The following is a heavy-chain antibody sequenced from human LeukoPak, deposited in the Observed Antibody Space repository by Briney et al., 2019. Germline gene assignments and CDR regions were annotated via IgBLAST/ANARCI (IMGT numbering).Heavy chain of an antibody. Sequence: SVKVSFKASGGTFSSYAISWVRQAPGQGLEWMGRIIPIFGIANYAQKFQGRVTITADKSTSTAYMELSSLRSEDTAVYYCARDDCSSTSCYLNWYFDLWGRGTLVTVSS. V-gene: IGHV1-69*04. CDR3: ARDDCSSTSCYLNWYFDL. CDR1: GGTFSSYA. J-gene: IGHJ2*01. CDR2: IIPIFGIA. D-gene: IGHD2-2*01.